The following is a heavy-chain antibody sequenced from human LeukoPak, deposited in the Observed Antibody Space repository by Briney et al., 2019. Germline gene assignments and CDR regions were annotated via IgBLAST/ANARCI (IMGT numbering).Heavy chain of an antibody. D-gene: IGHD4-17*01. CDR3: ASPRQMTTVTSFDY. J-gene: IGHJ4*02. CDR1: GFSFSNYW. CDR2: IKQDGSEK. V-gene: IGHV3-7*03. Sequence: PGGSLRLSCAASGFSFSNYWMSWVREAPGKGPEWVANIKQDGSEKYYVDSVKGRFTISSDNAKISLYLQMNNLRAEDTAVYYCASPRQMTTVTSFDYWGQGTLVTVSS.